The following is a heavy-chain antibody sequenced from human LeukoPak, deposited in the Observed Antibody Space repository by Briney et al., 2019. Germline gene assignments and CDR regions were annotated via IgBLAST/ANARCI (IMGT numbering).Heavy chain of an antibody. D-gene: IGHD2-2*02. CDR1: GGSISSSSYY. Sequence: NTSETLSLTCTVSGGSISSSSYYWGWIRQPPGKGLEWIGSIYYSGSTYYNPSLKSRVTISVDTSKNQFSLKLSSVTAADTAVYYCARGYPNWFEPWGQGTLVTVSS. J-gene: IGHJ5*02. CDR3: ARGYPNWFEP. CDR2: IYYSGST. V-gene: IGHV4-39*07.